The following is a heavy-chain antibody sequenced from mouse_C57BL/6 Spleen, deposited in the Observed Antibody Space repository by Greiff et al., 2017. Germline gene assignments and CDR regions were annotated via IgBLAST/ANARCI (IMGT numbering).Heavy chain of an antibody. Sequence: VKLQESGPGLVQPSQSLSITCTVSGFSLTSYGVHWVRQSPGKGLAWLGVIWSGGSTDYNAAFISRLSISKDNSKSQVFFKMNSLQADDTAIYYCARNYEYDGRGFDYWGQGTTLTVSS. V-gene: IGHV2-2*01. CDR1: GFSLTSYG. CDR2: IWSGGST. D-gene: IGHD2-4*01. CDR3: ARNYEYDGRGFDY. J-gene: IGHJ2*01.